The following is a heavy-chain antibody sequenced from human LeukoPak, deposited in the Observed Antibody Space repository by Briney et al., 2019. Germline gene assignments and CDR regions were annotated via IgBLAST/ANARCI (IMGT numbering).Heavy chain of an antibody. CDR1: GDSISNYH. V-gene: IGHV4-59*01. D-gene: IGHD3-3*01. Sequence: PSETLTLTCTVSGDSISNYHWSWIRQPPGKGLEWIGYIYYSGSTNYNPSLESRVTMSVDTSKNQISLRLSSVTAADTAVYYCARSYDSWSGYFSWGQGTLVTVSS. CDR3: ARSYDSWSGYFS. J-gene: IGHJ5*02. CDR2: IYYSGST.